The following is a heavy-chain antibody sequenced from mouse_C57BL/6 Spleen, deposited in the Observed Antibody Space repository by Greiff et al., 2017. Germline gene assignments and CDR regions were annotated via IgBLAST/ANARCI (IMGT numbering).Heavy chain of an antibody. D-gene: IGHD1-1*01. CDR1: GYTFTSYT. CDR2: INPSRGYT. CDR3: ARSEGCDSSYEAMDY. J-gene: IGHJ4*01. Sequence: QVQLQQSGAELARPGASVKMSCKASGYTFTSYTMHWVKQRPGQGLEWIGYINPSRGYTKYNQKFKDKATLTADKSSSTAYMQLSSLTSEDSAVYYCARSEGCDSSYEAMDYWGQGTSVTVAS. V-gene: IGHV1-4*01.